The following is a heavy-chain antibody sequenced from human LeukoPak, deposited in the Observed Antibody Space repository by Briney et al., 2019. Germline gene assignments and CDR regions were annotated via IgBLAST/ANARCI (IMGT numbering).Heavy chain of an antibody. J-gene: IGHJ3*02. Sequence: ASVKVSCKASGYTFTGYYMHWVRQAPGQGLEWMGWINPNSGGINYAQKFQGRVTMTRDTSISTAYMELSRLRSDDTAVYYCARDLEGTTSPFDIWGQGTMVTVSS. V-gene: IGHV1-2*02. CDR2: INPNSGGI. CDR1: GYTFTGYY. D-gene: IGHD1-7*01. CDR3: ARDLEGTTSPFDI.